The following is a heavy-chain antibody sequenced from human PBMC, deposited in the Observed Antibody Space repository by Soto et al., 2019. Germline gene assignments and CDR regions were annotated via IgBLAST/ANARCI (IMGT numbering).Heavy chain of an antibody. CDR2: NNHSGST. V-gene: IGHV4-34*01. D-gene: IGHD3-10*01. CDR3: ARGSRAVRGVPY. J-gene: IGHJ4*02. CDR1: GGSFSGYY. Sequence: SETLSLTCAVYGGSFSGYYWSWIRQPPGKGLEWIGENNHSGSTNYNPSLKSRVTISVDTSKNQFSLKLSSVAAADTAVYYCARGSRAVRGVPYWGQGTLVTVSA.